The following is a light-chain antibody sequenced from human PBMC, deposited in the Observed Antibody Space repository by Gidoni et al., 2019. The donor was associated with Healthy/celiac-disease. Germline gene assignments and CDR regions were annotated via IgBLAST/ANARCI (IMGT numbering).Light chain of an antibody. Sequence: DIQMTQSPSTLSASVGDRVTITCRATQSISSWLAWYQQKPGKATKLLIYKASSLESGVPSRFSGSGSGTEFTLTISSLQPDDFATYYCQQYKSWRTFGQGTKVEIK. CDR1: QSISSW. CDR3: QQYKSWRT. CDR2: KAS. V-gene: IGKV1-5*03. J-gene: IGKJ1*01.